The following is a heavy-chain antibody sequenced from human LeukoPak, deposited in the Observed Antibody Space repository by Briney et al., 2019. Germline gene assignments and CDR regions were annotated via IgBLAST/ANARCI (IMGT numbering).Heavy chain of an antibody. V-gene: IGHV3-48*03. J-gene: IGHJ4*02. Sequence: EGSLRLSCAASGFTFSSYEMNWVRQAPGKGLEWISYISSSGSTIYYADSVKGRFTISRDNAKNSLYLQMNSLRAEDTAVYYCTRRFGSAICDYWGQGTLVTVSS. CDR3: TRRFGSAICDY. CDR1: GFTFSSYE. D-gene: IGHD3-16*01. CDR2: ISSSGSTI.